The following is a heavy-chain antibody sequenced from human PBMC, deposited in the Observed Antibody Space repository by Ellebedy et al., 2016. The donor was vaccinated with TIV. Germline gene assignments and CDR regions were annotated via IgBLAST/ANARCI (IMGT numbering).Heavy chain of an antibody. J-gene: IGHJ4*02. V-gene: IGHV4-34*01. CDR2: INHSGST. CDR1: GGSFSGYY. D-gene: IGHD2-15*01. CDR3: AGHGVVVAGKYTFDY. Sequence: MPSETLSLTCAVYGGSFSGYYWSWIRQPPGKGLEWIGEINHSGSTNYNPSLKSRVTISVDTSKNQFSLKLSSVTAADTAVYYCAGHGVVVAGKYTFDYWGQGILVTVSS.